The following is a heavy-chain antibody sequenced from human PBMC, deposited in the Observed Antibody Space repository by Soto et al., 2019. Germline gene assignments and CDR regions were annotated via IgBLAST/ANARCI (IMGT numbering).Heavy chain of an antibody. J-gene: IGHJ3*02. D-gene: IGHD1-1*01. Sequence: GGSVSLSGACSGFTFTVDSRNCVRHAPGKGLEWVSSISSTTNYIYYGDAVKGRFTISRDTSKNTVYLQMNSLTAGDTAVYYCAKATATSGGAFEIYGQGTMVTVSS. CDR3: AKATATSGGAFEI. CDR2: ISSTTNYI. V-gene: IGHV3-21*04. CDR1: GFTFTVDS.